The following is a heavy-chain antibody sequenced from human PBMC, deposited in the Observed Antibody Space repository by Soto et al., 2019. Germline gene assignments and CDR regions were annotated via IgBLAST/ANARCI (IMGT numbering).Heavy chain of an antibody. J-gene: IGHJ6*02. CDR1: GFNFNSYT. CDR2: ISSSGYI. Sequence: GGSLRLSCAASGFNFNSYTISWVRQAPGKRLEWLSSISSSGYIFSTDSVRGRFTISRDNAKNSVYLQINSLRAEDTAVYFCARDCSGGSCYPGMDVWGQGTTVTVSS. CDR3: ARDCSGGSCYPGMDV. V-gene: IGHV3-21*01. D-gene: IGHD2-15*01.